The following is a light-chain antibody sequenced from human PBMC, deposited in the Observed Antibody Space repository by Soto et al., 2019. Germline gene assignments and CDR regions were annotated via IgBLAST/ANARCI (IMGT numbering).Light chain of an antibody. J-gene: IGLJ1*01. CDR1: SSNIGSTYD. V-gene: IGLV1-40*01. Sequence: QSVLTQPPSVSGAPGQRVTISCTGSSSNIGSTYDVQWYQQLPGTAPKLLIHGNTDRPSGVPDRFSGSKSGTSASLAIAGLQAGDEADYCCQSYDDSLSVHYVFGTGTKLTVL. CDR2: GNT. CDR3: QSYDDSLSVHYV.